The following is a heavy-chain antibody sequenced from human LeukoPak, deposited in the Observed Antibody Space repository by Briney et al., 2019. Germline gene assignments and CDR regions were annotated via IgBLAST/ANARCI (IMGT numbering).Heavy chain of an antibody. CDR2: ISSSGTTI. J-gene: IGHJ4*02. CDR1: GXXFSXXE. D-gene: IGHD2-15*01. CDR3: ARGYCSGGSCYGGDY. Sequence: GGSLRLSCAASGXXFSXXEXXWXXXAXGXGLEWVSYISSSGTTIYYAERRFTISRDNAKNSLYLLMNSLRAEDTAIYYCARGYCSGGSCYGGDYWGQGTLVTVSS. V-gene: IGHV3-48*03.